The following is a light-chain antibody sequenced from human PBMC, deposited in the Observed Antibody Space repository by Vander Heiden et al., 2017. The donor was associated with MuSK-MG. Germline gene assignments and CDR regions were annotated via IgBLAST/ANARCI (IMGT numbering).Light chain of an antibody. CDR2: TNN. V-gene: IGLV1-44*01. Sequence: QSVLTPSPSASGTPGPRVPISYSGGSSHIDINPVNWYQQLPGAAPSLVIYTNNQRPSGVPSRFFAFKSGTSASLAISGLQPDDEGDYYCAVWDDSGNGCVFGPGTQVTVL. CDR3: AVWDDSGNGCV. CDR1: SSHIDINP. J-gene: IGLJ1*01.